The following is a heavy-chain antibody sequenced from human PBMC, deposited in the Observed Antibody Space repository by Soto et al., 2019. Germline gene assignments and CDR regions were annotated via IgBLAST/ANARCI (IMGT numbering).Heavy chain of an antibody. D-gene: IGHD6-25*01. J-gene: IGHJ6*02. CDR3: ARTVSSAPPYYYYHGMDV. CDR1: GGPFSSYA. Sequence: SVKVSCKASGGPFSSYAISWVRQAPGQGLEWMGGIIPIFGTANYAQKFQGRVTITADKSTSTAYMERSSLRSEDTAVYYCARTVSSAPPYYYYHGMDVWGQGTTVTVS. V-gene: IGHV1-69*06. CDR2: IIPIFGTA.